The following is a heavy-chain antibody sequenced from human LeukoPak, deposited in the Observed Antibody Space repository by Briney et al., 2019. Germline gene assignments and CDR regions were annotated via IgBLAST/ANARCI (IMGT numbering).Heavy chain of an antibody. CDR3: ARVAVAGNLNNWFDP. V-gene: IGHV3-30*03. CDR1: GFTLSSYG. J-gene: IGHJ5*02. D-gene: IGHD6-19*01. Sequence: PGRSLRLSCAASGFTLSSYGMHWVRQAPGKGLEWVAVISYDGSNKYYADSVKGRFTISRDNSKNTLYLQMNSLRAEDTAVYYCARVAVAGNLNNWFDPWGQGTLVTVSS. CDR2: ISYDGSNK.